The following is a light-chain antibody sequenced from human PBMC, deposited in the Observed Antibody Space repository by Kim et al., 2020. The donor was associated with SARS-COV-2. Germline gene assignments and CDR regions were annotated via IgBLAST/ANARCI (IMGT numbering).Light chain of an antibody. CDR1: QDISNY. CDR3: QKYDRAPRT. J-gene: IGKJ1*01. CDR2: AAS. Sequence: ASVGDTITITCRASQDISNYLAWYQQKPGRVPKVLISAASTLQSGVPSRFSGRGSGTDFTLSITGLRPEDVATYYCQKYDRAPRTFGQGTKVEIK. V-gene: IGKV1-27*01.